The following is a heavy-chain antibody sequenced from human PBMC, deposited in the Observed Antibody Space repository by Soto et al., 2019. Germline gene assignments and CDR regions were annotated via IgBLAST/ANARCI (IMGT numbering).Heavy chain of an antibody. CDR1: GYTFTNYA. J-gene: IGHJ5*02. CDR2: INAYNGNT. Sequence: QVQLVQSGAEVKKPGASVKVSCKASGYTFTNYAISWVRQAPGKGLEWMGWINAYNGNTNYAQKQQGRVTMTTDTATSTAYMEPRSLRSDDTAVYYSARDSPPTYLWGPGTLVTVSS. CDR3: ARDSPPTYL. V-gene: IGHV1-18*01.